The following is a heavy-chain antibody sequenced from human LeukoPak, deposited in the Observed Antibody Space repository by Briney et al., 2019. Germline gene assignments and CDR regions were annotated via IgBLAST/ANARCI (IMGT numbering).Heavy chain of an antibody. D-gene: IGHD4-17*01. CDR3: ARGGGTTVTQDGYYFDY. CDR2: LSYDGTNK. V-gene: IGHV3-30-3*01. CDR1: GFTFSSYA. J-gene: IGHJ4*02. Sequence: GGSLRLSCAASGFTFSSYAVTWVRQAPGKGLEWVAVLSYDGTNKYYADSVEGRFTISRDNSKNTLYLQMNSLRAEDTAVYYCARGGGTTVTQDGYYFDYWGQGTLVTVSS.